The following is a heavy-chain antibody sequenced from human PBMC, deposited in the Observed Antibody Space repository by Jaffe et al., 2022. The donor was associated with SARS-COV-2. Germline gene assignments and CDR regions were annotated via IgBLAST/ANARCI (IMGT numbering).Heavy chain of an antibody. CDR3: ARAPGYYYDSSGTDAFDI. Sequence: QVQLVESGGGVVQPGRSLRLSCAASGFTFSSYAMHWVRQAPGKGLEWVAVISYDGSNKYYADSVKGRFTISRDNSKNTLYLQMNSLRAEDTAVYYCARAPGYYYDSSGTDAFDIWGQGTMVTVSS. J-gene: IGHJ3*02. CDR2: ISYDGSNK. D-gene: IGHD3-22*01. V-gene: IGHV3-30-3*01. CDR1: GFTFSSYA.